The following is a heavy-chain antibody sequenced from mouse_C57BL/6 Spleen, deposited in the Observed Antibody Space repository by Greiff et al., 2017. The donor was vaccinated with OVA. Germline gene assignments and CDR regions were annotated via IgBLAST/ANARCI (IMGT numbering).Heavy chain of an antibody. CDR2: IYPSDSET. D-gene: IGHD2-10*02. J-gene: IGHJ4*01. CDR3: ASLGVSHYYAMDY. V-gene: IGHV1-61*01. CDR1: GYTFTSYW. Sequence: VQLQQPGAELVRPGSSVKLSCKASGYTFTSYWMDWVKQRPGQGLEWIGNIYPSDSETHYNQKFKDKATLTVDKSYITAYMQLSSLTSEYSAVYYCASLGVSHYYAMDYWGQGTSVTVSS.